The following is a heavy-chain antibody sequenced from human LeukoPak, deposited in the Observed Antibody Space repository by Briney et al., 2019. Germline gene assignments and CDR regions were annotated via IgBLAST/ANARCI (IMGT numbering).Heavy chain of an antibody. Sequence: GASVKVSCKASGYSFTGYYMHWVRQAPGQGLEWVGWINPNSGGTKYAQKFKGRVTMTRDTSISTAYMELSRLRSDDTAVYYCARVDTAMVAGGGDYWGQGTLVTVSS. CDR1: GYSFTGYY. CDR3: ARVDTAMVAGGGDY. J-gene: IGHJ4*02. D-gene: IGHD5-18*01. CDR2: INPNSGGT. V-gene: IGHV1-2*02.